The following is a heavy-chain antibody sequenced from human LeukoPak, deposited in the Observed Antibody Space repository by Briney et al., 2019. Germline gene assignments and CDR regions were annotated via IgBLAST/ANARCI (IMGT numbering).Heavy chain of an antibody. J-gene: IGHJ6*03. Sequence: PGGSLRLSCAASGFIVSSNYMSWVRQAPGKGLEWVSVISSGGNTYYADSVKGRFTISRDNSKNTVFLQMNSLRAEDTAVYYCARDHDDFWSGYQRTYYYYYMDVWGKGTTVTVSS. CDR2: ISSGGNT. CDR3: ARDHDDFWSGYQRTYYYYYMDV. V-gene: IGHV3-53*01. CDR1: GFIVSSNY. D-gene: IGHD3-3*01.